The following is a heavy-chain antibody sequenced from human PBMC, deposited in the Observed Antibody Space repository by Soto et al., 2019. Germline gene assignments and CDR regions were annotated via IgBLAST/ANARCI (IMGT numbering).Heavy chain of an antibody. CDR1: GGSISSGGYY. CDR3: ARDLIPEDWFDP. J-gene: IGHJ5*02. CDR2: IYYSGST. D-gene: IGHD3-9*01. V-gene: IGHV4-31*03. Sequence: SETLCLTCTVSGGSISSGGYYWSWIRQHPGKGLEWIGYIYYSGSTYYNPSLKSRVTISVDTSKNQFSLKLSSVTAADTAVYYCARDLIPEDWFDPWGQGTLVTVSS.